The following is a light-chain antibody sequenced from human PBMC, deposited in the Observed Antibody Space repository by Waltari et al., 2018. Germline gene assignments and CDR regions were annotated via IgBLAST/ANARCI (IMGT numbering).Light chain of an antibody. CDR2: DFN. CDR1: SSDFGGYNY. V-gene: IGLV2-11*01. Sequence: QFALTQPRSVSGSPGQAVTLSCIGNSSDFGGYNYISWYQQFPGKAPKLIIYDFNKRPPGVPARFSGSKSGNTAALTISGLQADDEADYYCGSYAGSYTFRVFGGGTKLTVL. J-gene: IGLJ3*02. CDR3: GSYAGSYTFRV.